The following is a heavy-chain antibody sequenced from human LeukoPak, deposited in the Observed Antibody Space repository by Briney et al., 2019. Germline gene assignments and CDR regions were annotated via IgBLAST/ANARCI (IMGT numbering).Heavy chain of an antibody. CDR1: GFTFSSYS. J-gene: IGHJ4*02. CDR3: ARGGDCTNGVCYSGDY. CDR2: ISSSSYI. D-gene: IGHD2-8*01. V-gene: IGHV3-21*01. Sequence: GGSLRLYCAASGFTFSSYSMNWVRQAPGKGLEWVSSISSSSYIYYADSVKGRFTISRDNAKNSLYLQMNSLRAEDTAVYYCARGGDCTNGVCYSGDYWGQGTLVTVSS.